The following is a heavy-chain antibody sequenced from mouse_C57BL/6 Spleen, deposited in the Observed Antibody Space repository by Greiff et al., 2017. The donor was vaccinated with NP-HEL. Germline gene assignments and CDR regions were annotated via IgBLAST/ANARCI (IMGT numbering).Heavy chain of an antibody. CDR1: GFTFSDYG. Sequence: EVQGVESGGGLVKPGGSLKLSCAASGFTFSDYGMHWVRQAPEKGLEWVAYISSGSSTIYYADTVKGRFTISRDNAKNTLFLQMTSLRSEDTAMYYCARPDDYDVYYAMDYWGQGTSVTVSS. CDR2: ISSGSSTI. J-gene: IGHJ4*01. CDR3: ARPDDYDVYYAMDY. V-gene: IGHV5-17*01. D-gene: IGHD2-4*01.